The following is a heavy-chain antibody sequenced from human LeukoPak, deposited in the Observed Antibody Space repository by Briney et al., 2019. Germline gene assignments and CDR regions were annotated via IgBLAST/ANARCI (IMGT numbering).Heavy chain of an antibody. V-gene: IGHV4-59*01. Sequence: SETLSLTCTVSGGSISSYYWSWIRQPPGKGLKWIGYIYYSGSTNYNPSLKSRVTISVDTSKDQFSLKLSSVTAADTAVYYCARGDGIVDYWGQGTLVTVSS. CDR1: GGSISSYY. CDR3: ARGDGIVDY. J-gene: IGHJ4*02. CDR2: IYYSGST. D-gene: IGHD1-14*01.